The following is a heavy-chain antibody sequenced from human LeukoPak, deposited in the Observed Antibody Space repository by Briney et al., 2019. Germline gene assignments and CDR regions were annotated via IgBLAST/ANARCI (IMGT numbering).Heavy chain of an antibody. J-gene: IGHJ4*02. CDR1: GFTFSSYE. CDR2: ISSSGSTI. D-gene: IGHD4-17*01. Sequence: TGGSLRLSCAASGFTFSSYEMNWVRQAPGKGLEWVSYISSSGSTIYYADSVKGRFTISRDNAKNSLYLQMNSLRAEDTAGYYFAKGYAIRLEHGEYVRVYWGQGTLVTVSS. V-gene: IGHV3-48*03. CDR3: AKGYAIRLEHGEYVRVY.